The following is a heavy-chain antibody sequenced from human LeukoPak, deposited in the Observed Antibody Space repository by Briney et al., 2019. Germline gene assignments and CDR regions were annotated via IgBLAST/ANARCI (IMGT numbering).Heavy chain of an antibody. CDR1: GFIFSNYW. Sequence: GGSLRLSCAASGFIFSNYWIHWVRQVPGKGLEWVSRINNDGTATYYADSVKGRFTISRDNSKNTVYLQMNSLRADDTAVYFCAKAETLEQWLRSPGGAYWGQGTLVTVSS. V-gene: IGHV3-74*01. CDR3: AKAETLEQWLRSPGGAY. J-gene: IGHJ4*02. D-gene: IGHD5-12*01. CDR2: INNDGTAT.